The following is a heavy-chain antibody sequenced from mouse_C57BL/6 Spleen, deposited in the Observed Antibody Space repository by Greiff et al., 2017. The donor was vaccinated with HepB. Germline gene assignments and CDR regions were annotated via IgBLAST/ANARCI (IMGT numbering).Heavy chain of an antibody. CDR1: GYTFTDYE. CDR3: TRSGTLLDY. J-gene: IGHJ2*01. V-gene: IGHV1-15*01. CDR2: IDPETGGT. D-gene: IGHD4-1*01. Sequence: QVQLQQSGAELVRPGASVTLSCKASGYTFTDYEMHWVKQTPVHGLEWIGAIDPETGGTAYNQKFKGKAILTADKSSSTAYMELRSLTSEDSAVYYCTRSGTLLDYWGQGTTLTVSS.